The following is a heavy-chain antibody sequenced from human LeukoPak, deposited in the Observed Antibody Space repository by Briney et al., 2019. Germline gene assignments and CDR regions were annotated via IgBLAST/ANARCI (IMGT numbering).Heavy chain of an antibody. Sequence: SETLSLTCTVSGGSVSSGSYYWSWIRQPPGKGLEWIGYIYHSGSTYYNPSLKSRVTISVDRSKNQFSLKLSSVTAADTAVYYCASSGWYGITFDYWGQGTLVTVSS. D-gene: IGHD6-19*01. V-gene: IGHV4-30-2*01. CDR3: ASSGWYGITFDY. CDR2: IYHSGST. CDR1: GGSVSSGSYY. J-gene: IGHJ4*02.